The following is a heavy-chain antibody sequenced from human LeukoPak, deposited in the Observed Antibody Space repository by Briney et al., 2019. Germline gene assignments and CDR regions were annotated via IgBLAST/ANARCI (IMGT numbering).Heavy chain of an antibody. CDR2: IYPSGGST. CDR1: GYTFTNYY. D-gene: IGHD2-15*01. J-gene: IGHJ3*02. Sequence: ASVKVSCKASGYTFTNYYIHWVRQAPGQGPEWMGIIYPSGGSTTYAQKFQGRVTMTRDMFTSTVYMELSSLRSEDTAVYYCAIGYCRGGSCDDEPGDAFDIWGQGTMVAVSS. CDR3: AIGYCRGGSCDDEPGDAFDI. V-gene: IGHV1-46*01.